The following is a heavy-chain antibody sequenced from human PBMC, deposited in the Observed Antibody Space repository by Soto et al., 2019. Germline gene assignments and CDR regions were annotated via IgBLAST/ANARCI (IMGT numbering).Heavy chain of an antibody. Sequence: SVKVSCKASGGTFSSYAISWVRQAPGQGLEWMGGIIPIFGTANYAQKFQGRVTITADESTSTAYMELSSLRSGDTAVYYCARDLSSSSGYFDYWGQGTLVTVSS. J-gene: IGHJ4*02. CDR3: ARDLSSSSGYFDY. V-gene: IGHV1-69*13. D-gene: IGHD6-6*01. CDR2: IIPIFGTA. CDR1: GGTFSSYA.